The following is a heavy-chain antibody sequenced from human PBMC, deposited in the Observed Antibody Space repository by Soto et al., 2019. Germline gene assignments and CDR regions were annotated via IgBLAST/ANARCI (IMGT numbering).Heavy chain of an antibody. CDR3: AKDRGLVLYFYFAY. CDR2: ISWNSGSI. V-gene: IGHV3-9*01. D-gene: IGHD6-19*01. Sequence: EVQLVESGGGWVQPGRSLRLSCAASGFTFDDYAMHWVRQAPGKGLEWVSGISWNSGSIGYADSVKGRFTISRDNAKNSLYLQINSLRAEDTALYYCAKDRGLVLYFYFAYWGKGTLVTVSS. CDR1: GFTFDDYA. J-gene: IGHJ4*02.